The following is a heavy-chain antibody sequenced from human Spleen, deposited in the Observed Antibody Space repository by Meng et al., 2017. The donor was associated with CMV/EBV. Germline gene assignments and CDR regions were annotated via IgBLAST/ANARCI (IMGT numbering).Heavy chain of an antibody. CDR1: GFTFSSYA. D-gene: IGHD4-17*01. CDR2: ISYDGSNK. CDR3: ARDRGATATRPGFVGY. Sequence: GFTFSSYARHWVRQAPGKGLEWVAVISYDGSNKYYADSVKGQFTISRDNSGNTLHLRMNSLRAEDAAVYYCARDRGATATRPGFVGYWGQGTLVTVSS. J-gene: IGHJ4*02. V-gene: IGHV3-30-3*01.